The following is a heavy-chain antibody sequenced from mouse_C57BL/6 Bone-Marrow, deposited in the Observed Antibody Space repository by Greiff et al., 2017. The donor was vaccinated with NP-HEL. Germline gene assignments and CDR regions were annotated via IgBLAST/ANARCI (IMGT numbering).Heavy chain of an antibody. CDR1: GYTFTSYW. J-gene: IGHJ1*03. Sequence: VQGVESGAELAKPGASVKLSCKASGYTFTSYWMHWVKQRPGQGLEWIGYINPSSGYTKYNQKFKDKATLTADKSSSTAYMQLSSLTYEDSAVYYCARSGLLRYFDVWGTGTTVTVSS. CDR2: INPSSGYT. V-gene: IGHV1-7*01. D-gene: IGHD2-3*01. CDR3: ARSGLLRYFDV.